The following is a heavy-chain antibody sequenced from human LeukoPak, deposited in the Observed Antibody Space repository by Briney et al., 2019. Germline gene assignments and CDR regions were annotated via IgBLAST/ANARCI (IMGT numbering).Heavy chain of an antibody. Sequence: GGSLRLPCAASGFTFSTHAMHWARQTPGKGLEWLAVISYDGSKKYYADSVKGRFAISRDNSRNTLYLQMDSLRTEDTAVYNCAKESAEFWGQGTLVTVSS. CDR1: GFTFSTHA. CDR2: ISYDGSKK. V-gene: IGHV3-30*09. J-gene: IGHJ4*02. CDR3: AKESAEF. D-gene: IGHD3-10*01.